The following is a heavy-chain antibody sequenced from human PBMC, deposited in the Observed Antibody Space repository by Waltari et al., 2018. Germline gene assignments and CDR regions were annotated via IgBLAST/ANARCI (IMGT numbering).Heavy chain of an antibody. CDR1: GSTFTTSY. V-gene: IGHV1-46*03. Sequence: QVQLVQSGAEVKKPGASVTVSCKASGSTFTTSYMHWVRQAPGQGLEWMGIITPSGGSTTYAQKFQGRITMTRDTSTSTVYLELSSLRSEDTAVYYCAGVAVTATRVGWFDPWGLGTLVTVSS. D-gene: IGHD2-15*01. J-gene: IGHJ5*02. CDR2: ITPSGGST. CDR3: AGVAVTATRVGWFDP.